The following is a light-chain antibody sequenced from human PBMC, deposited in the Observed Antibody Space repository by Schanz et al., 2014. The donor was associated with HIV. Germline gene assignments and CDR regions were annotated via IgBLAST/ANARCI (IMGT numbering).Light chain of an antibody. CDR1: QSISTW. CDR3: LQDYSYPLT. Sequence: DIQMTQSPSTLSASVGDRVTITCRASQSISTWLAWYQQKPGKAPKLLIYKISSLEGGVPSRFSGSGSGTDFTLTISSLQPEDFATYFCLQDYSYPLTFGPGTTVDIK. V-gene: IGKV1-5*03. J-gene: IGKJ3*01. CDR2: KIS.